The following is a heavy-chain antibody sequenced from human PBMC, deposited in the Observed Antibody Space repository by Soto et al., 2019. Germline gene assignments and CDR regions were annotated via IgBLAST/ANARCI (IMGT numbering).Heavy chain of an antibody. Sequence: QVQLVQSGAEVKKPGSSVKVSCKASGGTFSSYTISWVRQAPGQGLEWMGRIIPILGIANYAQKFQGRVTITANKSTSTAYMELSSLRSEDTAVYYCARNDPPNWFDPWGQGTLVTVSS. CDR3: ARNDPPNWFDP. CDR1: GGTFSSYT. J-gene: IGHJ5*02. V-gene: IGHV1-69*02. CDR2: IIPILGIA.